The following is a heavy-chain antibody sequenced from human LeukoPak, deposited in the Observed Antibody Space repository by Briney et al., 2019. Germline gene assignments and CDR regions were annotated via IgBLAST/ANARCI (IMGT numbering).Heavy chain of an antibody. CDR3: AREGGRRYGSGGDFDY. V-gene: IGHV1-69*06. CDR1: GGTFSSYA. J-gene: IGHJ4*02. D-gene: IGHD3-10*01. Sequence: ASVKVSCKASGGTFSSYAISWVRQAPGQGLEWMGGIIPIFGTANYAQKFQGRVTITADKSTSTAYMELSSLRSEDTAVYYCAREGGRRYGSGGDFDYWGQGTLVTVSS. CDR2: IIPIFGTA.